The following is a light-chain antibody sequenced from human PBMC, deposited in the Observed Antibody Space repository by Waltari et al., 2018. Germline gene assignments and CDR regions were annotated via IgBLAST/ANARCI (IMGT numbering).Light chain of an antibody. V-gene: IGLV1-40*02. J-gene: IGLJ2*01. Sequence: QSILTQPPSVSGAPGQRVTISCTGSSSNIGAGPEVPWSQDCPGRGPKLLIYGNNHRPSGVPDRFSGSKSGTSASLTITGLQAEDEADYYCQSFDTSLSDGVVFGGGTKV. CDR1: SSNIGAGPE. CDR2: GNN. CDR3: QSFDTSLSDGVV.